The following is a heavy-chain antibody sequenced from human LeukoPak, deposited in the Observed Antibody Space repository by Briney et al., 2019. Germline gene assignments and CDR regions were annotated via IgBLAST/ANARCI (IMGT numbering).Heavy chain of an antibody. J-gene: IGHJ4*02. V-gene: IGHV1-2*02. CDR1: GYTFTGYY. CDR2: INPNSGGT. CDR3: ARSENGDYAPSFDY. D-gene: IGHD4-17*01. Sequence: ASVKVSCKASGYTFTGYYMHWARQAPGQGLGWMGWINPNSGGTNYAQKFQGRVTMTRDTSISTAYMELSRLRSDDTAVYYCARSENGDYAPSFDYWGQGTLVTVSS.